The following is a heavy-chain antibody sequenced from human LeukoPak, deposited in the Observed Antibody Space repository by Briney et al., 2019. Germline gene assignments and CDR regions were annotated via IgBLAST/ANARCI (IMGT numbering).Heavy chain of an antibody. CDR3: ARIWYFGDNNWRYFDY. J-gene: IGHJ4*03. CDR1: GFSFSNYW. D-gene: IGHD1-1*01. Sequence: GGSLRLSCAASGFSFSNYWMSWVLQAPGKGLEWVADIDPHGSETQYVGSVKGRFTTSRDNAKNSLYVQMNSLRAEDTAIYYCARIWYFGDNNWRYFDYWGQGTLVTVAS. V-gene: IGHV3-7*01. CDR2: IDPHGSET.